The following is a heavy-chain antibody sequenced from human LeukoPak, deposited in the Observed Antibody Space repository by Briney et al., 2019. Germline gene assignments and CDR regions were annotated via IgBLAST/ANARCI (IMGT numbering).Heavy chain of an antibody. J-gene: IGHJ4*02. D-gene: IGHD4-17*01. V-gene: IGHV4-34*01. CDR3: AGIYGDYSDFDY. CDR2: FTRFGRI. Sequence: KTSETLSLTCAVYGGSFSNYYWSWIRQRPGKGLEWIGEFTRFGRINYNPSLKSRITISVDTSKNQFSLKLSSVTAADTAVYYCAGIYGDYSDFDYWGQGTLVTVSS. CDR1: GGSFSNYY.